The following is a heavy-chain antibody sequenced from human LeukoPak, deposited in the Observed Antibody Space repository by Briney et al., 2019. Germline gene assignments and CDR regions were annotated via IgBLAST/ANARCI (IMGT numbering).Heavy chain of an antibody. J-gene: IGHJ4*02. CDR2: ISGSGGST. Sequence: GSLRLSCAASGFTFSGYAMSWVRQAPGKGLEWVSAISGSGGSTYYADSVKGRFTISRDNYKNTLYLQMNSLRAEDTAVYYCAKAPLVVVAATHHFDYWGQGTLVTVSS. D-gene: IGHD2-15*01. V-gene: IGHV3-23*01. CDR1: GFTFSGYA. CDR3: AKAPLVVVAATHHFDY.